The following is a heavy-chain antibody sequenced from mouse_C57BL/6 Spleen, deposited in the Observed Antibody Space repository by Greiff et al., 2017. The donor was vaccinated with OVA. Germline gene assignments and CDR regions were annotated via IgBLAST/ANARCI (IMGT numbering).Heavy chain of an antibody. D-gene: IGHD4-1*01. V-gene: IGHV1-26*01. CDR1: GYTFTDYY. J-gene: IGHJ2*01. Sequence: VQLQQSGPELVKPGASVKISCKASGYTFTDYYMNWVKQSHGKSLEWIGDINPNNGGTSYIQKFKGKATLTVDKSSSTAYMELRSLTSEDSAVYYCARRLVYYFDYWGQGTTLTVSS. CDR2: INPNNGGT. CDR3: ARRLVYYFDY.